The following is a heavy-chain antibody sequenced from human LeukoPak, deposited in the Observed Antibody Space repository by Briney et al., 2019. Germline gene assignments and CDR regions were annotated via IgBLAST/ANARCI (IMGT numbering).Heavy chain of an antibody. CDR2: IKSKTDGRTP. CDR3: TTLAVVTRYYFDY. J-gene: IGHJ4*02. Sequence: GGSLRLSCAASGFTFSNAWMSWVRQAPGKGPEWVGRIKSKTDGRTPDYAAPVKGRFTISRDDSKNTLYLQMNSLKTEDTAVYYCTTLAVVTRYYFDYWGQGTLVTVSS. CDR1: GFTFSNAW. D-gene: IGHD4-23*01. V-gene: IGHV3-15*01.